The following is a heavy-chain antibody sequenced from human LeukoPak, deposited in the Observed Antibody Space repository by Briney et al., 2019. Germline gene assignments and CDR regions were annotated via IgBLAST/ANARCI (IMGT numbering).Heavy chain of an antibody. D-gene: IGHD6-13*01. V-gene: IGHV4-61*02. CDR2: IYSKGAT. CDR1: GGSVTSPYSY. J-gene: IGHJ4*02. Sequence: PSETLSLTCTVSGGSVTSPYSYWTWIRQPAGKGLEWIGRIYSKGATNYNPSLKSRITISLDTSKNQLSLQLNSVTAADTAVYYCARTQPAAAGPGGFDYWGQGTLVTVSS. CDR3: ARTQPAAAGPGGFDY.